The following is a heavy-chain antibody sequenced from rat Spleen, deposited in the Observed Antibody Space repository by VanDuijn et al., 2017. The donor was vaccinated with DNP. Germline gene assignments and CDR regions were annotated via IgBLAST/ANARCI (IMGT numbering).Heavy chain of an antibody. J-gene: IGHJ3*01. Sequence: QVQLKESGPVLVQASETLSLTCTVSGFSLTNYGVIWVRQSPGKGLEWMGIIWGDGNTDYNSALKSRLSINRDTSKSQVFLKMNSLRSEDTATYYCTHMYTTDYYYDWFAYWGQGTLVTVSS. CDR3: THMYTTDYYYDWFAY. D-gene: IGHD1-6*01. V-gene: IGHV2S75*01. CDR1: GFSLTNYG. CDR2: IWGDGNT.